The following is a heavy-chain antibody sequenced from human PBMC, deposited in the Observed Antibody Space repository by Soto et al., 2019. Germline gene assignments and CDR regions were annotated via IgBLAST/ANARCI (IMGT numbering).Heavy chain of an antibody. D-gene: IGHD6-13*01. J-gene: IGHJ4*02. V-gene: IGHV4-31*03. CDR2: IYYSGTA. CDR1: GGSISSGGYY. CDR3: ARAGQYSGSWYYFDS. Sequence: QVQLQESGPGLVKPSQTLSLTCTVSGGSISSGGYYWSWIRQHPGKGLEWLGYIYYSGTAYYNPSLRSRITISVDTSKNQFSLKLSSVTAADTAMYYCARAGQYSGSWYYFDSWGQGTQVTVSS.